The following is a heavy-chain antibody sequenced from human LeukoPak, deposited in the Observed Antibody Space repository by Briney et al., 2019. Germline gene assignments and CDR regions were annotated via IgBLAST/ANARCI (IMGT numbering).Heavy chain of an antibody. J-gene: IGHJ4*02. CDR3: ARGRRW. CDR2: INDSGSI. V-gene: IGHV4-34*01. CDR1: GGSFSGYY. D-gene: IGHD5-24*01. Sequence: KPSETLSLTCAVYGGSFSGYYWTWIRQPPGKGLEWIGEINDSGSINYNPTLKSRVTISADTSKNQSSLKLTSVTAADTAVYYCARGRRWWGQGTLVTVSS.